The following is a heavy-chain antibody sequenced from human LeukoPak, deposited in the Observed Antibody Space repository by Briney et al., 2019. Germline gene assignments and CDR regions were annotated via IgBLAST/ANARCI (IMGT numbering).Heavy chain of an antibody. V-gene: IGHV3-30-3*01. CDR2: ISYDGSNK. CDR3: ARDRDVLLWFGELLHAFDI. Sequence: GRSLRLSCAASGFTFSSYAMHWVRQAPGKGLEWVAVISYDGSNKYYADSVKGRFTISRDNSKNTLYLQMNSLRAEDTAVYYCARDRDVLLWFGELLHAFDIWGQGTMVTVSS. D-gene: IGHD3-10*01. J-gene: IGHJ3*02. CDR1: GFTFSSYA.